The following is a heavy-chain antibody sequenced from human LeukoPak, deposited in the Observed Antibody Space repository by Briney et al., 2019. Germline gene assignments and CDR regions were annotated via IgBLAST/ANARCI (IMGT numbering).Heavy chain of an antibody. CDR1: GGSISSYY. CDR3: ASRNDYSNYFDY. V-gene: IGHV4-59*12. CDR2: IYYSGST. J-gene: IGHJ4*02. D-gene: IGHD4-4*01. Sequence: SETLSLTCTVSGGSISSYYWSWIRQPPGKGLEWIGYIYYSGSTNYNPSLKSRVTISVDTSKNQFSLKLSSVTAADTAVYYCASRNDYSNYFDYWGQGTLVTVSS.